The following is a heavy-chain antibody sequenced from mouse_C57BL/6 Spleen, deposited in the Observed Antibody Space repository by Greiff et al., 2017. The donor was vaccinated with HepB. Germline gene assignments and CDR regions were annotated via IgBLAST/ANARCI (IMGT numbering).Heavy chain of an antibody. V-gene: IGHV1-7*01. J-gene: IGHJ1*03. CDR1: GYTFTSYW. Sequence: VQLQQSGAELAKPGASVKLSCKASGYTFTSYWIHWVQQRPGQGLEWIGYINPSSGYTKYNQKFKDKATLTADKSSSTAYMQLSSLTYEDSAVYYGARWTSDYGSSRYWYFDVWGTGTTVTVSS. CDR2: INPSSGYT. D-gene: IGHD1-1*01. CDR3: ARWTSDYGSSRYWYFDV.